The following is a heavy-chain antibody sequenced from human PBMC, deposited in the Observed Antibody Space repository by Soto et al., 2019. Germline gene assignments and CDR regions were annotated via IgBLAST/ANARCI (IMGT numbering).Heavy chain of an antibody. V-gene: IGHV1-3*05. Sequence: QVQLVQSGAEEKKPGASVKVSCKASGYTFTSYAMHWVRQAPGQRLEWMGWINAGNGNTKYSQKFQGRVTITRDTSASAAYMELSSLRSEDTAVYYCARSIVVVTALDFWGPGPLVTVSS. CDR1: GYTFTSYA. CDR2: INAGNGNT. J-gene: IGHJ4*02. D-gene: IGHD2-21*02. CDR3: ARSIVVVTALDF.